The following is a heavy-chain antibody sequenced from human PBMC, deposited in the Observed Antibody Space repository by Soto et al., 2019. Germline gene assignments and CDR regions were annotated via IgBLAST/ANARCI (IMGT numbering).Heavy chain of an antibody. CDR1: GGSLRGYS. D-gene: IGHD3-9*01. CDR3: ARTVDILTGYYKVYFDY. V-gene: IGHV4-31*03. CDR2: IYYSGST. Sequence: TLSLTCTVSGGSLRGYSWSWIRQHPGKGLEWIGYIYYSGSTYYNPSLKSRVTISVDTSKNQFSLKLSSVTAADTAVYYCARTVDILTGYYKVYFDYWGQGTLVTVSS. J-gene: IGHJ4*02.